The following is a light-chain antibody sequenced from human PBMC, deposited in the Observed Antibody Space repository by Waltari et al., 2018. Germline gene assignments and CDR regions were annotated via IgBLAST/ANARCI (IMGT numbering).Light chain of an antibody. CDR2: DDS. CDR1: NVGSKS. J-gene: IGLJ2*01. V-gene: IGLV3-21*03. Sequence: SYVLTQPPSASVAPGKTARITCGGDNVGSKSVHWYQQKPGKAPLLVVYDDSARPSGIPDRYSASNSGNTATLTISRVENGDEADYYCQVWDTTSDRVVFGGGTKLTVL. CDR3: QVWDTTSDRVV.